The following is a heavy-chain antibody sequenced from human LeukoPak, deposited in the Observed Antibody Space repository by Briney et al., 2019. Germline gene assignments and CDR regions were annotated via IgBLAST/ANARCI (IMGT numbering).Heavy chain of an antibody. CDR1: GYSFSTYW. V-gene: IGHV5-51*01. D-gene: IGHD4-17*01. CDR2: MYPDDSDT. Sequence: GEPFKISCKASGYSFSTYWIAWVRQMPGEDLELMGIMYPDDSDTRYSPSFQGQVTISADKSINTAYLQWNSLKASDTPMYYCARLKGGLVKLRECYFDYWGQGTLVTV. CDR3: ARLKGGLVKLRECYFDY. J-gene: IGHJ4*02.